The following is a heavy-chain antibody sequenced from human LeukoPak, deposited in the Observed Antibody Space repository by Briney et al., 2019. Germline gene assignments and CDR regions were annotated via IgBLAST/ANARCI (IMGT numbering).Heavy chain of an antibody. Sequence: ASVKVSCKASGYTFTGYYMHWVRQAPGQGLEWMGWINPNSGDTNYAQKFQGRVTMTRDTSSSTAYMDLSRLRSDDTAVYYCAKYEAVAGTPFDYWGQGTLVTVSS. J-gene: IGHJ4*02. CDR2: INPNSGDT. CDR1: GYTFTGYY. V-gene: IGHV1-2*02. CDR3: AKYEAVAGTPFDY. D-gene: IGHD6-19*01.